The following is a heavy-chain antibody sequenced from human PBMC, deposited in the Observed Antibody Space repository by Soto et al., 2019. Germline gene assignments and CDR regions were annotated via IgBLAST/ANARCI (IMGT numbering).Heavy chain of an antibody. CDR1: GFTFSSYW. V-gene: IGHV3-7*05. CDR3: ATIAVAGNIDY. D-gene: IGHD6-19*01. J-gene: IGHJ4*02. Sequence: ESVGGLVQPGGSLRLSCAASGFTFSSYWMSWVRQAPGKGLEWVANIKQDGSEKYYVDSVKGRFTISRDNAKNSLYLQMNSLRAEDTAVYYCATIAVAGNIDYWGQGTLVTVSS. CDR2: IKQDGSEK.